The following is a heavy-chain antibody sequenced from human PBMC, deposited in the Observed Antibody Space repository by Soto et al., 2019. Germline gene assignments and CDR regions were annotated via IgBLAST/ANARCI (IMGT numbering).Heavy chain of an antibody. CDR1: GDTFNFYT. J-gene: IGHJ4*02. V-gene: IGHV1-69*02. Sequence: SVKVSCKASGDTFNFYTINWVRQAPGLGLEWMGRFNPILSMSNSALRFQGRVTLTADKSTSTAYMVLSSLRSDDTAVYYCAKCSGWFDAFDYWGQGTLVTVSS. CDR2: FNPILSMS. CDR3: AKCSGWFDAFDY. D-gene: IGHD6-19*01.